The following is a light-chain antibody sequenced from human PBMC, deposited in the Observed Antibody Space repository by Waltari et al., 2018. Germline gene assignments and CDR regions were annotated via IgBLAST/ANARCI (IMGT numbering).Light chain of an antibody. CDR3: QKYGTLPAT. CDR1: QSISRF. V-gene: IGKV3-20*01. Sequence: DIFLTHSPGTLSLSPGEGATLSCRASQSISRFLAWYQQKPGQAPRLLIYDASTRATGIPDRFSGSGSGTDFSLTISRLEPEDFAVYYCQKYGTLPATFGQGTKVEIK. J-gene: IGKJ1*01. CDR2: DAS.